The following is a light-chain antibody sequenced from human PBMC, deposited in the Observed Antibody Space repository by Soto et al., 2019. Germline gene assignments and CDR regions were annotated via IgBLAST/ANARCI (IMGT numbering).Light chain of an antibody. CDR2: AAS. J-gene: IGKJ1*01. CDR1: QGISTY. V-gene: IGKV1-39*01. CDR3: QQSYTRT. Sequence: DIQMTQSPSSVSASIGDRVSIICRASQGISTYLGWYQQKPGKAPKLLIFAASRLQSGVPSRFSGSGSGTDFTLTISSLQPEDFATYYCQQSYTRTFGQGTKVDIK.